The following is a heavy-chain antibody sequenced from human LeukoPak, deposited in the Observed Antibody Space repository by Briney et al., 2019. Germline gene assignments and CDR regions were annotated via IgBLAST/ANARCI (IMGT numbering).Heavy chain of an antibody. Sequence: GGSLRLSCAASGFTFSSYAMSWGRQAPGKGREWVSAISGSGGSTYYADSVKCRFTISRDNSKNTLYLQMNSLSAEDTAVYYCAKPPITGEGIYYFDYWGQGTLVTVSS. CDR2: ISGSGGST. CDR1: GFTFSSYA. CDR3: AKPPITGEGIYYFDY. D-gene: IGHD7-27*01. V-gene: IGHV3-23*01. J-gene: IGHJ4*02.